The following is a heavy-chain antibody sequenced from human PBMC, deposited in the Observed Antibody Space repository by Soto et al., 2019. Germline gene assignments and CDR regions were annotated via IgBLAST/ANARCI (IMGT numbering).Heavy chain of an antibody. CDR3: ATVDIVVVPADRPFDY. J-gene: IGHJ4*02. CDR1: GYTRTELS. D-gene: IGHD2-2*01. Sequence: QVQLVQSGAEVKKPGASVKVSCKVSGYTRTELSMHWVRQAPGKGLEWMGGFDPEDGETIYAQKFQGRVTMTEDTSTDTAYMELSSLRSEDTAVYYCATVDIVVVPADRPFDYWGQGTLVTVSS. V-gene: IGHV1-24*01. CDR2: FDPEDGET.